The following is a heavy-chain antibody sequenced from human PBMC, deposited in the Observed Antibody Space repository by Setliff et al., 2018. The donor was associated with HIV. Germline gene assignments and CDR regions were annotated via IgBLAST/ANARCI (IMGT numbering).Heavy chain of an antibody. CDR2: TYYSGST. J-gene: IGHJ4*02. V-gene: IGHV4-39*01. CDR3: ARQVVSEGRLDY. D-gene: IGHD6-25*01. CDR1: GGSISSSSYY. Sequence: PSETLSLTCTVSGGSISSSSYYWGWIRQPPGKGLEWIGSTYYSGSTYYNPSLKSRVTISVDTSKNQFSLKLSSVTAADTAVYYCARQVVSEGRLDYWGQGTLVTVSS.